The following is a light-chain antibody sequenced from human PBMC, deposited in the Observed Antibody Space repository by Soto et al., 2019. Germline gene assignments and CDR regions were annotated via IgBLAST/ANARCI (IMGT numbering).Light chain of an antibody. J-gene: IGKJ4*01. CDR2: GAS. Sequence: DIQLTQSPSFLSASVGDRVTITCRASQGISSYLAWYQQKPGKPPKLLIYGASTLQSDVPSRFSGSGSGTEFTLTVSSLRAEDSATYYCQQFNDYPLTFGGGTKVDI. CDR1: QGISSY. CDR3: QQFNDYPLT. V-gene: IGKV1-9*01.